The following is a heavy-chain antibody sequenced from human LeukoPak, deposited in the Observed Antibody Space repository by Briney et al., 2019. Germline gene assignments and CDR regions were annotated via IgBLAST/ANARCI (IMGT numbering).Heavy chain of an antibody. J-gene: IGHJ4*02. CDR1: GFTFSSYA. CDR2: ISYDGSNK. D-gene: IGHD1-26*01. V-gene: IGHV3-30-3*01. CDR3: ARGDGVGATTAPYFDY. Sequence: PGRSLRLSCAASGFTFSSYAMHWVRQAPGKGLEWVAVISYDGSNKYYADSVKGRFTISRDNSKNTLYLQMNSLRAADTAVYYCARGDGVGATTAPYFDYWGQGTLVTVSS.